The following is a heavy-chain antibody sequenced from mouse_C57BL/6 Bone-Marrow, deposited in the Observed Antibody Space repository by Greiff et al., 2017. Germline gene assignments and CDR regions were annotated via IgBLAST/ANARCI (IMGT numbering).Heavy chain of an antibody. J-gene: IGHJ3*01. CDR3: ARGAY. CDR2: IYPGDGDI. Sequence: QVHVKQSGAELLKPGASVKISCTASGYAFSNYWMHWVRQSPEKGLEWIGQIYPGDGDINYNGKFKGKATLTADKSSSTAYMQVSSLTSEDSAVYFCARGAYWGQGTLVTVSS. V-gene: IGHV1-80*01. CDR1: GYAFSNYW.